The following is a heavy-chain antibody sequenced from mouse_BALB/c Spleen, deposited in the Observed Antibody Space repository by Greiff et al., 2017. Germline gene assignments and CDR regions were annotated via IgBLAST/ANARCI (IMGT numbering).Heavy chain of an antibody. Sequence: EVKLQESGPGLVKPSQSLSLTCTVTGYSITSDYAWNWIRQFPGNKLEWMGYISYSGSTSYNPSLKSRISITRDTSKNQFFLQLNSVTTEDTATYYCARFGPLFDYWGQGTTLTVSS. CDR3: ARFGPLFDY. J-gene: IGHJ2*01. CDR2: ISYSGST. CDR1: GYSITSDYA. D-gene: IGHD6-1*01. V-gene: IGHV3-2*02.